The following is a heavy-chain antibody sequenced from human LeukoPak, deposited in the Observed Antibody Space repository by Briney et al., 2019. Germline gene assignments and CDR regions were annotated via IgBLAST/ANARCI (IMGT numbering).Heavy chain of an antibody. D-gene: IGHD6-13*01. CDR2: THYSGST. Sequence: PSETLSLTCTVSGGSISNNFYYWAWIRQPPGKGLEWIGSTHYSGSTYNNPSLESRVTLFVDTSKKQFSLKLSSVTAADTSVYYCARGPPFQGAAAGRPWDVWGKGTTVTVSS. CDR3: ARGPPFQGAAAGRPWDV. V-gene: IGHV4-39*01. J-gene: IGHJ6*04. CDR1: GGSISNNFYY.